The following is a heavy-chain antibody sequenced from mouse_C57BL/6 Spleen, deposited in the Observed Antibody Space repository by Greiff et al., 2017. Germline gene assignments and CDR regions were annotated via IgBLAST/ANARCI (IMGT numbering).Heavy chain of an antibody. Sequence: VQLKQSGPELVKPGASVKISCKASGYSFTGYYMNWVKQSPEKSLEWIGEINPSTGGTTYNQKFKAKATLTVDKSASTAYMKLTSLTSEDSAVCYCARRDYDYAAWFAYWGQGTLGTVAA. CDR2: INPSTGGT. D-gene: IGHD2-4*01. CDR3: ARRDYDYAAWFAY. V-gene: IGHV1-42*01. CDR1: GYSFTGYY. J-gene: IGHJ3*01.